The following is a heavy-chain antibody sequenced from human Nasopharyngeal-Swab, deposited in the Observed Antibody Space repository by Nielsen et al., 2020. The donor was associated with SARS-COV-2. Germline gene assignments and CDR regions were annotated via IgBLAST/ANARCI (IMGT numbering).Heavy chain of an antibody. D-gene: IGHD1-1*01. Sequence: ASVKVSCKAFGYTFTSNFLNWVRQAPGQGPEYIVWIIPKTGAPTYAQAFTGRFVISLDTSVSTTYLQISSLKADDTAVYYCARENQEYANIWIDYWGQGTQVTVSS. V-gene: IGHV7-4-1*02. CDR3: ARENQEYANIWIDY. CDR1: GYTFTSNF. CDR2: IIPKTGAP. J-gene: IGHJ4*02.